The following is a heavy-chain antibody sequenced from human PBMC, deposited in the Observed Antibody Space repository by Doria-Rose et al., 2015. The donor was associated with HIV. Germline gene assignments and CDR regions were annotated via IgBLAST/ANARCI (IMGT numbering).Heavy chain of an antibody. CDR2: INHTGSI. CDR1: CGSFSGYY. D-gene: IGHD5-18*01. V-gene: IGHV4-34*01. Sequence: QVPRQHWGAGLFKPSETLSLTCAVYCGSFSGYYWSWIRQPPGKGLEWIAEINHTGSINYNPSLKSRVKISVDTSKNQFSLKLNSGTAADTAVYYCARVRNRPGYTYGDRPLFDYVGQGKLGTGYS. CDR3: ARVRNRPGYTYGDRPLFDY. J-gene: IGHJ4*02.